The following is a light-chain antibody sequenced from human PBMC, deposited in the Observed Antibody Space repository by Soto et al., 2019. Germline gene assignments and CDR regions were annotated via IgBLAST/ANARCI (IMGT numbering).Light chain of an antibody. CDR2: AAS. CDR3: LQDYTYPWT. J-gene: IGKJ1*01. Sequence: IQMTQSPSSLSASVRDRVTITCRARQDIGNDLGWYQQKPGKAPNLLIYAASSLRSGVPSRFSGSGSGTHFTLTINSLQAEYSATYVCLQDYTYPWTFGQGTKVEIK. CDR1: QDIGND. V-gene: IGKV1-6*02.